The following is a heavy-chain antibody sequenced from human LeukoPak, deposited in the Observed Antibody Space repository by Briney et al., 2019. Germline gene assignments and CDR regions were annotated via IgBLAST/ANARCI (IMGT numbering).Heavy chain of an antibody. CDR2: SSASGGGT. CDR1: GLTYT. J-gene: IGHJ6*03. CDR3: ATWDPNFYYMDV. Sequence: GGSLRLSCAISGLTYTISWVRQAPGKGLEGVSSSSASGGGTHYAGSAKGGFTISRDKCKNSVYLQMSSLRVDDTGKYFCATWDPNFYYMDVWGKGTTVSVSS. V-gene: IGHV3-23*01. D-gene: IGHD1-26*01.